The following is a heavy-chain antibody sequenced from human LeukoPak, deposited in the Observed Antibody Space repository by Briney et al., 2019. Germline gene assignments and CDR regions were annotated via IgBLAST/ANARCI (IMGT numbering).Heavy chain of an antibody. CDR3: ARDLSSSAGDYFDY. D-gene: IGHD6-6*01. J-gene: IGHJ4*02. CDR2: IIPILGIA. CDR1: GGTFSSYA. Sequence: WASVKVSCKASGGTFSSYAISWVRQAPGQGLEWMGRIIPILGIANYAQKFQGRVTITADKSTSTAYMELSSLRSEDTAVYYCARDLSSSAGDYFDYWGQGTLVTVSS. V-gene: IGHV1-69*04.